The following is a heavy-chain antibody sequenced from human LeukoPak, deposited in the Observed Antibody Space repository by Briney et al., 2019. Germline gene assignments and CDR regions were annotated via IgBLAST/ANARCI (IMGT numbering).Heavy chain of an antibody. D-gene: IGHD3-10*01. CDR1: GFTFSSYA. CDR3: AKGTGRAYYYGSGRPYYFDY. CDR2: ISGSVGST. J-gene: IGHJ4*02. Sequence: GGSLRLSCAASGFTFSSYAMSWVRQAPGKGLEWVSAISGSVGSTYYADSVKGRFTISRDNSKNTLYLQMNSLRAEDTAVYYCAKGTGRAYYYGSGRPYYFDYWGQGTLVTVS. V-gene: IGHV3-23*01.